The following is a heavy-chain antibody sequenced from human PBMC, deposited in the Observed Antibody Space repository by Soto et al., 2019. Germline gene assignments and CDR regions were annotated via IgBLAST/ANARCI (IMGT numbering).Heavy chain of an antibody. D-gene: IGHD1-26*01. CDR1: GGSITSSSYH. CDR3: ARRVGATLPRS. Sequence: SETLSLTCAVSGGSITSSSYHWGWIRQPQGKGLEWIGTIYYSGSTYYNPSLKSRVTMSVDTSKNQFSLKLSSVTAADTAVYYCARRVGATLPRSWGQGTLVTVSS. J-gene: IGHJ4*02. CDR2: IYYSGST. V-gene: IGHV4-39*01.